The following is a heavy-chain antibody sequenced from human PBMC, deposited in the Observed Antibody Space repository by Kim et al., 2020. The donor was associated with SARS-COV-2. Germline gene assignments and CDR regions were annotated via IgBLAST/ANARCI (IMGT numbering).Heavy chain of an antibody. D-gene: IGHD3-22*01. V-gene: IGHV5-51*01. Sequence: GESLKISCKGSGYTFTSYWIGWVRQMPGKGLEWVALMYPGDSDIRYGPSFKGRVTISADKSINTAYLQWSSLKASDPATYFWVRRPVYYDTSGFDYWGQG. CDR1: GYTFTSYW. CDR3: VRRPVYYDTSGFDY. CDR2: MYPGDSDI. J-gene: IGHJ4*02.